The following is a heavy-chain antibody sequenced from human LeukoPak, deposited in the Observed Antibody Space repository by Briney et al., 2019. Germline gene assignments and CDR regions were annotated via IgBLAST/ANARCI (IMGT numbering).Heavy chain of an antibody. CDR3: ARLKGGVQTYYFGY. Sequence: PSETLSLSCTVSNGSISSPTYYWVWIRQPPGKGLEWIASVYYTGSTCYNSSLKSRVTIYLNTSKNHFSLKVTSVTAADTALYYCARLKGGVQTYYFGYWGQGTLVTVSS. CDR1: NGSISSPTYY. CDR2: VYYTGST. V-gene: IGHV4-39*02. J-gene: IGHJ4*02. D-gene: IGHD3-16*01.